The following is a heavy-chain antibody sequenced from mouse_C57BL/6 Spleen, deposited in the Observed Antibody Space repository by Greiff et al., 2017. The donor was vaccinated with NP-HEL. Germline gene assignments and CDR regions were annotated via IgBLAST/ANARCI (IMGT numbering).Heavy chain of an antibody. CDR1: GYTFTSYW. Sequence: VQLQQSGTVLARPGASVKMSCKTSGYTFTSYWMHWVKQRPGQGLEWIGAIYPGNSDTSYNQKFKGKAKLTAVTSASTAYMELSSQTNEDSAVDYCTGGAYDYDEGYWGQGTLVTVSA. CDR3: TGGAYDYDEGY. J-gene: IGHJ3*01. CDR2: IYPGNSDT. D-gene: IGHD2-4*01. V-gene: IGHV1-5*01.